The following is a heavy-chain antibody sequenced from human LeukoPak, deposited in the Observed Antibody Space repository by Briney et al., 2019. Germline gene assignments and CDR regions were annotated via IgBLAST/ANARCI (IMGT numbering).Heavy chain of an antibody. Sequence: PSETLSLTCAVYGGSFSGYYWSWIRQPPGKGLEWIGEINHSGSTNYNPSLKSRVTISVDTSKNQFSLKLSSVTAADTAVYYCARRPPRAVAGSFDYWGQGTLVTSPQ. CDR2: INHSGST. CDR1: GGSFSGYY. D-gene: IGHD6-19*01. V-gene: IGHV4-34*01. CDR3: ARRPPRAVAGSFDY. J-gene: IGHJ4*02.